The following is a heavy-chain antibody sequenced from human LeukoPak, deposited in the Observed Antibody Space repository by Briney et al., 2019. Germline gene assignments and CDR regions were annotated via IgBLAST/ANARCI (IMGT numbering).Heavy chain of an antibody. CDR2: ISGSGGST. J-gene: IGHJ4*02. CDR3: AKGRHDSGGYFDY. V-gene: IGHV3-23*01. Sequence: PGGSLRLSCAACGFTFTSYAMTWVRQAPGKGMEWVSSISGSGGSTYYADSVKGRFTISRDNSKNTLYLQMNSLRAEDTAVYYCAKGRHDSGGYFDYWGQGTLVTASS. D-gene: IGHD3-22*01. CDR1: GFTFTSYA.